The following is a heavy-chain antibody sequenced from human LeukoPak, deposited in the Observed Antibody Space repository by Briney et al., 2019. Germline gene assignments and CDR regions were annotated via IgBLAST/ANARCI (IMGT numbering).Heavy chain of an antibody. D-gene: IGHD6-19*01. V-gene: IGHV3-23*01. CDR1: GFTFSSYA. CDR3: AKPSRGWYPFDY. Sequence: GGSPRLSCAASGFTFSSYAMSWVRQAPGKGLDWVSSLSGSGSGTYYADSVKGRFTISRDNSRNTLYLQMSSLRAEDTAVYYCAKPSRGWYPFDYWGQGTLVTVSS. J-gene: IGHJ4*02. CDR2: LSGSGSGT.